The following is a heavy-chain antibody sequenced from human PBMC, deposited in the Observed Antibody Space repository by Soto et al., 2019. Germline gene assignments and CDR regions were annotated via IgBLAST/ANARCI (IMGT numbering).Heavy chain of an antibody. Sequence: QVQLVESGGGVVQPGRSLRLSCAAPGFTFSSYAMHWVRQAPGKGLEWVAVISYDGSNKYYADSVKGRFTISRDNSKNTLYLQMNSLRAEDTAVYYCARSMVRGYSYYGMDVWGQGTTVTVSS. CDR3: ARSMVRGYSYYGMDV. CDR2: ISYDGSNK. CDR1: GFTFSSYA. J-gene: IGHJ6*02. D-gene: IGHD3-10*01. V-gene: IGHV3-30-3*01.